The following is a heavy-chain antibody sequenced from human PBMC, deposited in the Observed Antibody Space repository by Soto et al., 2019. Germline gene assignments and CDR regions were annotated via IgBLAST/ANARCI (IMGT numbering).Heavy chain of an antibody. Sequence: EVQLLESGGVLVQPGGSLRLSCAASGLTFSTYAVSWVRQAPGQGLEWVSGFSGSGGSTHYADSVTGRFTISRDNSKNRVYLQMNSLRAQDTAVYYCAKESGPVFGCSPLDVWGKGTMVTVSS. J-gene: IGHJ6*04. CDR3: AKESGPVFGCSPLDV. V-gene: IGHV3-23*01. CDR2: FSGSGGST. CDR1: GLTFSTYA. D-gene: IGHD3-10*01.